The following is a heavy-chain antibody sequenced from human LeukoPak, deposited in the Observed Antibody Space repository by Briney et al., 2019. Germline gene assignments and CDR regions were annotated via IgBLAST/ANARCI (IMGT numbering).Heavy chain of an antibody. CDR1: GCTFSRYA. Sequence: GGSLRLSCAASGCTFSRYAMSWVRQAAGKGLEWVSSISGSGGRTYYADSVKGRFTISRDNSKNTLDLQMNSLRAEDTAVYYCAPTSQYYGSGNYYKAIDYWGQGTLVTVSS. V-gene: IGHV3-23*01. CDR3: APTSQYYGSGNYYKAIDY. J-gene: IGHJ4*02. CDR2: ISGSGGRT. D-gene: IGHD3-10*01.